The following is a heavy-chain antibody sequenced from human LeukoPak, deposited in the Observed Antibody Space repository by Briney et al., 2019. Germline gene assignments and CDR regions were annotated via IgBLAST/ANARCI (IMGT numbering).Heavy chain of an antibody. CDR1: GFTFSSYS. V-gene: IGHV3-21*01. CDR3: ASGFDYSNYVFGMDV. D-gene: IGHD4-11*01. Sequence: PGGSLRLSCAASGFTFSSYSMNWVRQAPGKGLNGVSSISSSSSYIYYADSVKGRFTISRDNAKNSLYLQMNSLRAEDTAVYYCASGFDYSNYVFGMDVWGQGTTVTVSS. J-gene: IGHJ6*02. CDR2: ISSSSSYI.